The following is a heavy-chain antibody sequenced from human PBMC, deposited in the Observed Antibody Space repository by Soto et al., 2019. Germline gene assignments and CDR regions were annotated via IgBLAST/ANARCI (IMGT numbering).Heavy chain of an antibody. CDR2: ISYDGSNK. CDR1: GFTFSSYG. CDR3: AKDAVGATSYYYYGMDV. D-gene: IGHD1-26*01. J-gene: IGHJ6*02. Sequence: GGSLRLSCAASGFTFSSYGMHWARQAPGKGLEWVAVISYDGSNKYYADSVKGRFTISRDNSKNTLYLQMNSLRAEDTAVYYCAKDAVGATSYYYYGMDVWGQGTTVTVSS. V-gene: IGHV3-30*18.